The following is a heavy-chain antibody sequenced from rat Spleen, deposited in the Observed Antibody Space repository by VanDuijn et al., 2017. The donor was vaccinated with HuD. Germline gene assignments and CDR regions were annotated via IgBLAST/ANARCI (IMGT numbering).Heavy chain of an antibody. CDR3: ARRHYGYTDYFDY. V-gene: IGHV5-29*01. J-gene: IGHJ3*01. Sequence: EVQLVESDGGLVQPGRSLKLSCAASGFTFTDYYMAWVRQAPTKGLEWVATISSDGRRNYYRDSVKGRFTISRDNAKSSLYLQMDSLRSEDTATYYCARRHYGYTDYFDYWGQGTLVTVSS. D-gene: IGHD1-9*01. CDR1: GFTFTDYY. CDR2: ISSDGRRN.